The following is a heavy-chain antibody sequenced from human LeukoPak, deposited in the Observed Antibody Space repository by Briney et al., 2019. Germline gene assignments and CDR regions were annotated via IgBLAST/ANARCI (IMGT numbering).Heavy chain of an antibody. J-gene: IGHJ4*02. CDR2: INRNSGSI. CDR3: ARGYRHYHGSGSSDY. V-gene: IGHV3-9*01. Sequence: PGGSLRLSCAASGFTFDEYSMHWVRQAPGKGLEWVSGINRNSGSIGYADSVKGRFTISRDNAKNSLYLQMNSLRAEDTAVYYCARGYRHYHGSGSSDYWGQGTLVTVSS. D-gene: IGHD3-10*01. CDR1: GFTFDEYS.